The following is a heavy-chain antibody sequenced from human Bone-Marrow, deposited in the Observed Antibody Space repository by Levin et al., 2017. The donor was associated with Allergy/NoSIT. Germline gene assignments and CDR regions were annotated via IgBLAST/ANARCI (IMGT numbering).Heavy chain of an antibody. Sequence: GGSLRLSCAASGFTFSSYTMNWVRQAPGKGLEGVSSIRGSSSYITFSDSVKGRLTISRDNAKNSLYLQMNNLRAEDTAVYYCARRNDFWSRTHGGYYFFMDVWGKGTTVTVSS. CDR1: GFTFSSYT. CDR3: ARRNDFWSRTHGGYYFFMDV. J-gene: IGHJ6*03. V-gene: IGHV3-21*01. CDR2: IRGSSSYI. D-gene: IGHD3-3*01.